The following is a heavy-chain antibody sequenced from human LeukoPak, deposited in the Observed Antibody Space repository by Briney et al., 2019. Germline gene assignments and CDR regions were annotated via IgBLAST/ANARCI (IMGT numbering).Heavy chain of an antibody. CDR1: GFTFTSYA. CDR3: ARGATYAYYFDF. J-gene: IGHJ4*02. D-gene: IGHD1-26*01. V-gene: IGHV3-30*02. Sequence: GGSLRLSCVASGFTFTSYAMSWVRQAPGKGLEWVAFIRYDGSNKYYADSVKGRFTISRDNSKNTLYLQMNSLRAEDTAVYYCARGATYAYYFDFWGQGSLVTVSS. CDR2: IRYDGSNK.